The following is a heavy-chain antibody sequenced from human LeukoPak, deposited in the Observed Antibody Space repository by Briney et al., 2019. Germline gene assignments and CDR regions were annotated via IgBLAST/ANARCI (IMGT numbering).Heavy chain of an antibody. V-gene: IGHV3-30-3*01. Sequence: GGSLRLSCAASGFTFSSYAMHWVRQAPGKGLEWVAVISYDGSNKYYADSVKGRFTISRDNSKNTLYLQMNSLRAEDTAVYYCARDPRDILTGYKGVGPFDYWGQGTLVTVSS. J-gene: IGHJ4*02. CDR1: GFTFSSYA. D-gene: IGHD3-9*01. CDR3: ARDPRDILTGYKGVGPFDY. CDR2: ISYDGSNK.